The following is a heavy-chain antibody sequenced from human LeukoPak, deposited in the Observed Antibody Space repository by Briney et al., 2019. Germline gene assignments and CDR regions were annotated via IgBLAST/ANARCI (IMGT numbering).Heavy chain of an antibody. J-gene: IGHJ4*02. CDR3: ARDLAPAAPNGVGY. CDR2: ISYDGSNK. D-gene: IGHD2-2*01. V-gene: IGHV3-30*04. Sequence: GGSLRLSCAASGFTFSSYAMHWVRQAPGKGLEWVAVISYDGSNKYYADSVKGRFTISRDNSKNTLYLQMNSLRAEDTAVYYCARDLAPAAPNGVGYWGQGTLVTVSS. CDR1: GFTFSSYA.